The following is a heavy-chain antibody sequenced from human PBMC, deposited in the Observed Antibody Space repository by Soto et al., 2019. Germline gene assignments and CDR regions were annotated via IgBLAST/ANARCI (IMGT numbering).Heavy chain of an antibody. D-gene: IGHD4-17*01. Sequence: QVQLQQWGAGLLKPSETLSLTCAVYGGSFSGYYWSWIRQPPGKGLEWIGEINHSGSTNYNQSLKSRVTISVDTSKNQFSLKLSSVTAADTAVYYCARVRRWLQILRYYFDYWGQGTLVTGSS. V-gene: IGHV4-34*01. J-gene: IGHJ4*02. CDR2: INHSGST. CDR3: ARVRRWLQILRYYFDY. CDR1: GGSFSGYY.